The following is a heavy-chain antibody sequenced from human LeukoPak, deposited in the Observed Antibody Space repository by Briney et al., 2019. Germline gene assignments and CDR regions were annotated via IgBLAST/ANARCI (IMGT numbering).Heavy chain of an antibody. CDR1: GFTFSSYA. V-gene: IGHV3-23*03. J-gene: IGHJ4*02. CDR3: AGWDVGLTHALLGSDY. CDR2: IYSCGST. D-gene: IGHD2-15*01. Sequence: QPGGSLRLSCAASGFTFSSYAMSWVRQAPGKGLEWVSVIYSCGSTYYADSVKGRFTISRDNAKNSLYLQMNSLRAEDTAVYYCAGWDVGLTHALLGSDYWGQGTLVTVSS.